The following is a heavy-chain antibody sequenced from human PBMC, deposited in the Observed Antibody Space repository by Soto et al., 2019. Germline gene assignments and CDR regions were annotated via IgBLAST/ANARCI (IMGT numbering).Heavy chain of an antibody. CDR2: ISSTGTTM. CDR3: AKDRAYDILTDYFGMHV. V-gene: IGHV3-48*01. Sequence: LRLSCAASGFAFSSYSLNWVRQAPGKGLEWISYISSTGTTMYYADSVKGRFTISRDNGKNSLYLQMTTLRAEDTAVYYCAKDRAYDILTDYFGMHVWGQGTTVTVS. J-gene: IGHJ6*02. CDR1: GFAFSSYS. D-gene: IGHD3-9*01.